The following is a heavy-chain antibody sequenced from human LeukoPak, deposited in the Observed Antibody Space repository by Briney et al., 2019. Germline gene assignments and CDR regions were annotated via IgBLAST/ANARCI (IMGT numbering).Heavy chain of an antibody. Sequence: GGSLRLSCAASGFTFSNYGMHWVRQAPGKGLEWVSTISGSGGSTYYADSVKGRFTISRDNSKNTLYLQMNSLRAEDTAVYYCAKVPGELLLIDYWGQGTLVTVSS. D-gene: IGHD1-26*01. CDR2: ISGSGGST. CDR3: AKVPGELLLIDY. CDR1: GFTFSNYG. J-gene: IGHJ4*02. V-gene: IGHV3-23*01.